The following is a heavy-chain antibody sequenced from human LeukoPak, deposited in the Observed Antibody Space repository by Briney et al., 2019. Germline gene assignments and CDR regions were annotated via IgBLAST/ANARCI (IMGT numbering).Heavy chain of an antibody. V-gene: IGHV4-30-4*01. CDR2: NHYSGST. CDR3: ARDRHNQLQGTYYFDY. D-gene: IGHD5-24*01. Sequence: PSETLSLTCTVSGGSISSGDYYWSWIRQPPGKGLEWIGYNHYSGSTYFNPSLKSRVTLSVDTSKNQLSLKLSSVTAADTAVYYCARDRHNQLQGTYYFDYWGQGTLVTVSS. J-gene: IGHJ4*02. CDR1: GGSISSGDYY.